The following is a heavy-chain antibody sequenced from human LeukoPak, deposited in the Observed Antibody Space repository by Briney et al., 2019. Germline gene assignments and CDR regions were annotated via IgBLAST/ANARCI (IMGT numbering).Heavy chain of an antibody. CDR1: GYTFTGYY. J-gene: IGHJ5*02. Sequence: GASVKVSCRASGYTFTGYYMHWVRQAPGQGLEWMGRIIPILGIANYAQKFQGRVTITADKSTSTAYMELSSLRSEDTAVYYCACQISYQTERYCSGGSCYSLNWFDPWGQGTLVTVSS. V-gene: IGHV1-69*02. D-gene: IGHD2-15*01. CDR3: ACQISYQTERYCSGGSCYSLNWFDP. CDR2: IIPILGIA.